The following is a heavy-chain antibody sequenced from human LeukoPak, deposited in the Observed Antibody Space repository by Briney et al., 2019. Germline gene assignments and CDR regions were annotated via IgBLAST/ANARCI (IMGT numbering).Heavy chain of an antibody. V-gene: IGHV3-30*18. CDR3: AKGAAAGNWLYYYYYMDV. CDR2: ISHDGSYK. D-gene: IGHD6-13*01. Sequence: PGGSLRLSCAASGFSFSSYGMHWVRQTPGKGLEWVAVISHDGSYKYYANSVKGRFTISRDNSKNTLFLQMNNLRTEDTAVYYCAKGAAAGNWLYYYYYMDVWGKGTTVTVSS. J-gene: IGHJ6*03. CDR1: GFSFSSYG.